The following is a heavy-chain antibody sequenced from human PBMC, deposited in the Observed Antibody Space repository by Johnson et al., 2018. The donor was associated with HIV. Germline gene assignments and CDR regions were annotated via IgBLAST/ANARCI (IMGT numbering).Heavy chain of an antibody. CDR3: ASDGWELLGVAAFDV. J-gene: IGHJ3*01. V-gene: IGHV3-66*02. D-gene: IGHD1-26*01. CDR1: GFTVNGNY. Sequence: VQLVESGGGLVQPGGSLRLSCAVSGFTVNGNYMSWVRQAPGKGLEWVSVIYSGDTTYYADSVKGRFTISRDTSKNTLYLQMNSLRHEDTAVYYCASDGWELLGVAAFDVWGQGTLVTVSS. CDR2: IYSGDTT.